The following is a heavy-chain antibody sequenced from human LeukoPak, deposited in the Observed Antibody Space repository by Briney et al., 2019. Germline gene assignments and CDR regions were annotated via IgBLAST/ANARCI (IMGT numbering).Heavy chain of an antibody. J-gene: IGHJ4*02. V-gene: IGHV3-7*01. D-gene: IGHD1-14*01. CDR2: IKQDGNEK. Sequence: PGGSLRLSCAASGFTFDAYWMSWVRQAPGKGLEWVANIKQDGNEKYYVESVKGRFTIYRDNAKNSLYLQMNSLRADDTAVYYCARDPLTQNDYWGPGTLVAVSS. CDR1: GFTFDAYW. CDR3: ARDPLTQNDY.